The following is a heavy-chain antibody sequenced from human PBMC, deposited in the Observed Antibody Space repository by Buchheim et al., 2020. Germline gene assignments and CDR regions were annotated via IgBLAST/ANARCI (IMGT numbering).Heavy chain of an antibody. CDR2: INHSGST. CDR1: GGSFGGYY. V-gene: IGHV4-34*02. J-gene: IGHJ4*02. CDR3: ARGTSIPVNIY. Sequence: QVQLRQWGAGLLKPSGTLSLTCAVYGGSFGGYYWTWIRQPPGKGLEWIGEINHSGSTNYNPSLKSRVTISVDTSKNHFSLQLSSVTAADTAVYFCARGTSIPVNIYWGQGTL. D-gene: IGHD2/OR15-2a*01.